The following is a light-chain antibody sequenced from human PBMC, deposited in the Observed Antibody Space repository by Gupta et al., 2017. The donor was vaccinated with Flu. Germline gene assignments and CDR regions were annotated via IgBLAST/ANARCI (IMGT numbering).Light chain of an antibody. V-gene: IGKV1-27*01. Sequence: DIQLTQSPSSLSASVGDRVTITCRVSQGISSYLNWYRQKPGKVPKLLIYSASNWQAGVLSRFSGSGFGKDLTLTISSRQQEDVASYYGHRTDNHPPITFGRGTKVDIK. CDR1: QGISSY. J-gene: IGKJ4*01. CDR2: SAS. CDR3: HRTDNHPPIT.